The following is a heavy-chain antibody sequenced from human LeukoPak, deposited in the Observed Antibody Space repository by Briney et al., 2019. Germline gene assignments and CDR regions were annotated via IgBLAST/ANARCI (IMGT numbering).Heavy chain of an antibody. D-gene: IGHD6-19*01. CDR1: GFTFSSYD. CDR3: AKDSQQWLASHCFDN. J-gene: IGHJ4*02. V-gene: IGHV3-30*18. Sequence: QPGRSLRLSCAASGFTFSSYDIHWVRQAPGKGLEWVAIISYDGSDKYYADSVKGRFTISRDNSKNTLYLQMNSLRAEDTAVYYCAKDSQQWLASHCFDNWGQGTLVTVSS. CDR2: ISYDGSDK.